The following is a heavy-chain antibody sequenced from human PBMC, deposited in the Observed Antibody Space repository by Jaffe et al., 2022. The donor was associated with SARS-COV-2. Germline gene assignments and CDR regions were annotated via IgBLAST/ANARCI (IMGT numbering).Heavy chain of an antibody. D-gene: IGHD2-15*01. V-gene: IGHV3-48*03. J-gene: IGHJ4*02. CDR2: ISTSGSTT. CDR1: GFTFSNYE. Sequence: EVQLVESGGGLVQPGGSLRLSCAASGFTFSNYEINWVRQAPGKGLEWVSYISTSGSTTYYADSVKGRFTIARDNAKNSLYLQMNSLRADDTAVYYCARALLVGPDYWGQGTLVTVSS. CDR3: ARALLVGPDY.